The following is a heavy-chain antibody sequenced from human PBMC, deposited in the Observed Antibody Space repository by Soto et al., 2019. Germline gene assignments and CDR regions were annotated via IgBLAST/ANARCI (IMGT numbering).Heavy chain of an antibody. CDR1: GFIFSSYA. J-gene: IGHJ4*02. V-gene: IGHV3-30-3*01. CDR3: VTYDNSGYYAPGY. CDR2: ISRDGSNK. Sequence: QEQLVESGGGVVQPGRSLRLSCAASGFIFSSYAMHWVRQAPGKGLEWVAVISRDGSNKYYADSVKGRITISRDNSRSTLYLQMNSLRVEETAIYYCVTYDNSGYYAPGYWGQGTLVTVSS. D-gene: IGHD3-22*01.